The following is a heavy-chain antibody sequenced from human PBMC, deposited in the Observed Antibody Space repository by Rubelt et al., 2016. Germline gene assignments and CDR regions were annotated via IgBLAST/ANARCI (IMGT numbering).Heavy chain of an antibody. CDR2: MNPNSGHT. D-gene: IGHD2-2*01. CDR1: GYTFTGYD. V-gene: IGHV1-8*01. CDR3: ARGYDIVVVPAADKYNWFDP. Sequence: KPGASVKVSCKASGYTFTGYDINWVRQATGQGLEWMGWMNPNSGHTGYAQKFQGRVTMTRNTSISTANLELSSLRSEDTAVYYCARGYDIVVVPAADKYNWFDPWGQGTLVTVSS. J-gene: IGHJ5*02.